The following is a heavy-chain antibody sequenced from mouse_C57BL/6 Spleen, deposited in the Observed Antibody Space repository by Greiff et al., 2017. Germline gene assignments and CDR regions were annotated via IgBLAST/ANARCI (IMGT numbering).Heavy chain of an antibody. CDR3: ARRWDYGGSLDY. J-gene: IGHJ2*01. CDR2: ISNLAYSI. V-gene: IGHV5-15*01. CDR1: GFTFSDYG. D-gene: IGHD2-4*01. Sequence: EVQLVESGGGLVQPGGSLKLSCAASGFTFSDYGMAWVRQAPRKGPEWVAFISNLAYSIYYADTVTGRFTISSANAKNTLYHEMSSLSSEDTAMYYCARRWDYGGSLDYWGQGTTLTVSS.